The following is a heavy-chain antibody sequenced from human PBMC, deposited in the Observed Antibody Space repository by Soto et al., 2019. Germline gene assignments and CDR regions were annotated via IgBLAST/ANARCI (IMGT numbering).Heavy chain of an antibody. CDR3: AKGRYNYYGSGSYPTSYDC. Sequence: GGSLRLSCTASGFTFSSSAMSWVRRAPGKGLEWVSGINSGGGSTYYADSVKGRFTISRDNYKNTLYLQMNRLRAEDTAVYYCAKGRYNYYGSGSYPTSYDCWGQGTLVTVSS. V-gene: IGHV3-23*01. D-gene: IGHD3-10*01. CDR1: GFTFSSSA. J-gene: IGHJ4*02. CDR2: INSGGGST.